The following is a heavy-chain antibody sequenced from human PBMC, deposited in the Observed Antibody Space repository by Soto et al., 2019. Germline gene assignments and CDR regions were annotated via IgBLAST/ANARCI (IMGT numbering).Heavy chain of an antibody. V-gene: IGHV3-9*01. J-gene: IGHJ6*03. CDR3: AKGGAARPYYYYMDV. D-gene: IGHD6-6*01. CDR2: ISWNSGSI. CDR1: GFTFDDYA. Sequence: GGSLRLSCAASGFTFDDYAMHWVRQAPGKGLEWVSGISWNSGSIGYADSVKGRFTISRDNAKNSLYLQMNSLRAEDTALYYCAKGGAARPYYYYMDVWGKGTTVTVSS.